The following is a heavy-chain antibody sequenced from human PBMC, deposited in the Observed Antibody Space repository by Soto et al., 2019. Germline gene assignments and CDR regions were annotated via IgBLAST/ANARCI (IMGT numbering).Heavy chain of an antibody. V-gene: IGHV4-59*01. Sequence: ETLSLSCTVSGDSISTYYWSWIRQRPGKGLQWIVYIFYSGGTAYNRSLKSRVTISLDMSKNQISLKLSSVTTADTATYFCERPQLVKQFIDXWGQGTLVTVSX. CDR1: GDSISTYY. CDR2: IFYSGGT. J-gene: IGHJ4*02. CDR3: ERPQLVKQFIDX.